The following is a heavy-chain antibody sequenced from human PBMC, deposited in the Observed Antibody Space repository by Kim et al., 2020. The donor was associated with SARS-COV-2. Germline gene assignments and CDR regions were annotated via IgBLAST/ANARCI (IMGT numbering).Heavy chain of an antibody. J-gene: IGHJ4*02. V-gene: IGHV3-33*01. CDR2: IWYDGSNK. CDR1: GFTFSTYA. CDR3: ARGYSGYDYPFDY. D-gene: IGHD5-12*01. Sequence: GGSLRLSCAASGFTFSTYAMHWVRQAPGKGLEWVAVIWYDGSNKYSTDSVKGRFTISRDNSKNTLYLQMNSLRAEDTAVYYCARGYSGYDYPFDYWGQGTLVTVSS.